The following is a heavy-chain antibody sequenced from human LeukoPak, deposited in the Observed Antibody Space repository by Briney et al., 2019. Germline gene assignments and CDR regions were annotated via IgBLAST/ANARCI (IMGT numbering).Heavy chain of an antibody. Sequence: PSETLSLTCTVSGYSISSGYYWSWIRQPAGKGLEWIGRIYTSGSTNYNPSLKSRVTISVDTSKNQFSLKLSSVTAADTAVYYCARDSLAGSDFDYWGQGTLVTVSS. CDR2: IYTSGST. CDR1: GYSISSGYY. J-gene: IGHJ4*02. V-gene: IGHV4-61*02. CDR3: ARDSLAGSDFDY.